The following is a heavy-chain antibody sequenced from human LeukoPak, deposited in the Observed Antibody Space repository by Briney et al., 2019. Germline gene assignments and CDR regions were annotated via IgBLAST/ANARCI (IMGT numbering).Heavy chain of an antibody. Sequence: PSETLSLTCTVSGGSVGSGSYYWSWIRQPPGKGLEWIGYIYYSGSTNYNPSLKSRVTISVDTSKNQFSLKLSSVTAADTAVYHCARALWFGEPYFDYWGQGTLVTVSS. D-gene: IGHD3-10*01. CDR1: GGSVGSGSYY. J-gene: IGHJ4*02. V-gene: IGHV4-61*01. CDR2: IYYSGST. CDR3: ARALWFGEPYFDY.